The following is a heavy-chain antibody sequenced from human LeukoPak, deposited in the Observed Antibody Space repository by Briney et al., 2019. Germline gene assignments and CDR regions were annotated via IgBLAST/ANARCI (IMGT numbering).Heavy chain of an antibody. CDR3: AKDRGWELLPFDY. V-gene: IGHV3-23*01. D-gene: IGHD1-26*01. CDR1: RFTFSSYG. Sequence: GGSLRLSCAASRFTFSSYGMSWVRQAPGKGLEWVSSISGSGGSTYYADSVKGRFTISRDNSKNTLYLQMNSLRAEDTAVYYCAKDRGWELLPFDYWGQGTLVTVSS. J-gene: IGHJ4*02. CDR2: ISGSGGST.